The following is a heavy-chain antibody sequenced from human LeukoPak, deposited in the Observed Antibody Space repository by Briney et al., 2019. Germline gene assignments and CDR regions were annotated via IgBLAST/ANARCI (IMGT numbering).Heavy chain of an antibody. CDR3: ARAAGGVIAKDSTFDY. CDR1: GYTFTSYY. J-gene: IGHJ4*02. Sequence: GASVKVSCKASGYTFTSYYMHWVRQAPGQGLEWMGIINPSGGSTSYAQKFQGRVTMTRDMSTSTVYMELSSLRSEDTAVYYCARAAGGVIAKDSTFDYWGQGTLVTVSS. V-gene: IGHV1-46*01. D-gene: IGHD3-16*02. CDR2: INPSGGST.